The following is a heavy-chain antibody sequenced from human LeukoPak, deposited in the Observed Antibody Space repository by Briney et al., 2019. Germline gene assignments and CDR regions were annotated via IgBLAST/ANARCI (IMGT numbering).Heavy chain of an antibody. Sequence: PSETLSLTCAVSGDSITSSNWWSWVRQPPGKGLEWIGEIYHSEDTTFTNFQPSLKSRVTISVDKSRNQFSLKVSSVTAEDTAVYFCANRPAYSSFRFDYWGQGTLVTVSS. J-gene: IGHJ4*02. CDR2: IYHSEDTTFT. CDR1: GDSITSSNW. D-gene: IGHD6-6*01. CDR3: ANRPAYSSFRFDY. V-gene: IGHV4-4*02.